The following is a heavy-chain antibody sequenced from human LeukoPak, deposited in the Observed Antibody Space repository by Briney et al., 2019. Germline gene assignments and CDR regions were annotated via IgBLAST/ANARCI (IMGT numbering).Heavy chain of an antibody. D-gene: IGHD2-15*01. CDR2: INHRGST. CDR1: GGSFSGYY. V-gene: IGHV4-34*01. CDR3: ARDYRYCSGGSCYTRPSYYYYYMDV. Sequence: SETLSLTCAVYGGSFSGYYWSWIRQPPGKGLEWIGEINHRGSTNYNPSLKSRVTISVDTSKNQFSLKLGSVTAADKAVYYCARDYRYCSGGSCYTRPSYYYYYMDVWGKGTTVTVSS. J-gene: IGHJ6*03.